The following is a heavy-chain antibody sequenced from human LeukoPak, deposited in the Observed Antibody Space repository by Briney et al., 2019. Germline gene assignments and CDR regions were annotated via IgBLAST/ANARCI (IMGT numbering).Heavy chain of an antibody. V-gene: IGHV4-59*01. Sequence: SETLSLTCTVSGGAISSYFWSWIRQPPGKGLEWVGYIYYRGSTNYNPSLKSRVAISVDTSKNQFSLKLSSVTAADTAVYYCARDWGSSGGLGVGYWGQGALVTVSS. CDR1: GGAISSYF. CDR2: IYYRGST. D-gene: IGHD6-19*01. CDR3: ARDWGSSGGLGVGY. J-gene: IGHJ4*02.